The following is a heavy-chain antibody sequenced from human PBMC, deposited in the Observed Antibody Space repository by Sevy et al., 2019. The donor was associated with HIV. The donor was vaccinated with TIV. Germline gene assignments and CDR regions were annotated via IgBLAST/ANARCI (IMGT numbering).Heavy chain of an antibody. CDR2: IYYSGST. D-gene: IGHD6-13*01. J-gene: IGHJ4*02. V-gene: IGHV4-30-4*01. CDR3: ARAGYSSSWYPGNFDY. Sequence: SETLSLTCTVSGDSISSGDYYWSWIRQPPGKGLEWIGYIYYSGSTYYNPSLKSRVTISVDTSKNQFSLKLSSVTAADTAVYYCARAGYSSSWYPGNFDYWGQGTLVTVSS. CDR1: GDSISSGDYY.